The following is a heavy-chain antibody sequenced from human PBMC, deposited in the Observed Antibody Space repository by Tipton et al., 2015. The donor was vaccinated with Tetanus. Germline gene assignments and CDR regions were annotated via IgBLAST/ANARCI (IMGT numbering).Heavy chain of an antibody. V-gene: IGHV1-18*01. CDR1: GYSFIKYG. Sequence: QLVQSGPEVKKPGASVKVSCQASGYSFIKYGINWVRQAPGQGLEWMGWDSGSSGNTNYAQKLQGRVTMTTDTSTNTAYMELRSLTSDDTAVYSCARGMAEASNCGGDCYSDYWGQGTLVTVSS. D-gene: IGHD2-21*02. J-gene: IGHJ4*02. CDR2: DSGSSGNT. CDR3: ARGMAEASNCGGDCYSDY.